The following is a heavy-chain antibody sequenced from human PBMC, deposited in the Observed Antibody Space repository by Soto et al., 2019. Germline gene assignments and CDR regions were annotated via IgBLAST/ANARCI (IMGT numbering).Heavy chain of an antibody. J-gene: IGHJ6*03. Sequence: ASVKVSCKASGYTFTGYYMHWVRQAPGQGLEWMGWINPNSGGTNYAQKFQGWVTMTRDTSISTAYMELSRLRSDDTAVYYCAREASTGDHHYYMDVGAKGTPDPVS. CDR1: GYTFTGYY. V-gene: IGHV1-2*04. CDR3: AREASTGDHHYYMDV. CDR2: INPNSGGT. D-gene: IGHD7-27*01.